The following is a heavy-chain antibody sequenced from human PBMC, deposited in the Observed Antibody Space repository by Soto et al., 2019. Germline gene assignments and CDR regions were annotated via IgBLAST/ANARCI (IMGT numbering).Heavy chain of an antibody. CDR3: GKVLVGATGHTDSDS. CDR2: IDYNGVT. V-gene: IGHV4-39*01. CDR1: CGSIYRSGYY. Sequence: SETLSLTFTVSCGSIYRSGYYWGWIRQPPGRGLEWIGNIDYNGVTYSNPSLKSRVTISRDTSKNQFSLKLTSVTAADTALYYCGKVLVGATGHTDSDSWGPGTLVTVSS. J-gene: IGHJ4*02. D-gene: IGHD2-15*01.